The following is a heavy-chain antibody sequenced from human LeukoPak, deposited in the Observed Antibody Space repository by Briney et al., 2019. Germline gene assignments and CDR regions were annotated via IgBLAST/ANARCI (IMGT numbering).Heavy chain of an antibody. D-gene: IGHD3-22*01. Sequence: ASVKASCKASGYTFTSYGISWVRQAPGQGLEWMGWISAYNGNTNYAQKLRGRVTMTTDTSTSTAYMELRSLRSDDTAVYYCARAPSVHYDSSGYDFWGQGTMVTVSS. CDR3: ARAPSVHYDSSGYDF. V-gene: IGHV1-18*01. J-gene: IGHJ3*01. CDR1: GYTFTSYG. CDR2: ISAYNGNT.